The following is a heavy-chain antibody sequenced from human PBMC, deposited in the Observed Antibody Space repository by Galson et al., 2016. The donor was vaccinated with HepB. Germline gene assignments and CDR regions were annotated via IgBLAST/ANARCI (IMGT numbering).Heavy chain of an antibody. V-gene: IGHV3-15*05. CDR1: GLSVSDAW. CDR3: TTWDWGLDC. J-gene: IGHJ4*02. CDR2: ISNKRDGGTA. Sequence: RLSCAVSGLSVSDAWMTWIRPAPGKGLEWVDNISNKRDGGTADYGALVKGRFTISRDDSKNNLYLQMSSLRTDDTAVYFCTTWDWGLDCWGQGTLVTVSS. D-gene: IGHD3/OR15-3a*01.